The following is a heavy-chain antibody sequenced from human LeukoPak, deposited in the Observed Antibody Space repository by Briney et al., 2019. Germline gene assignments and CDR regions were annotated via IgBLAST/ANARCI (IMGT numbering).Heavy chain of an antibody. D-gene: IGHD5-18*01. CDR1: GYTLTELS. J-gene: IGHJ4*02. Sequence: ASVKVSCKVSGYTLTELSMHWVRQAPGKGLEWMGGFDPEDGETIYAQKFQGRVTMIEDTSTDTAYLELSSLRSEDTAVYYCATRLDLDTAFDWGQGTLVTVSS. CDR3: ATRLDLDTAFD. V-gene: IGHV1-24*01. CDR2: FDPEDGET.